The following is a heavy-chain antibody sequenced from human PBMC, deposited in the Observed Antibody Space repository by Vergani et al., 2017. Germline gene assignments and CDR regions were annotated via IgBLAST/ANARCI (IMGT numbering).Heavy chain of an antibody. D-gene: IGHD4-17*01. V-gene: IGHV4-59*11. Sequence: QVQLQESGPGLVKPSETLSLTCTVSGGSISSHYWSWIRQPPGKGLEWIGYIYYSGSTNYNPSLKSRVTISVDTSKNQFSLKLSSVTAADTAVYYCARGRLRTKAYFDYWGQGTLVTVSS. CDR2: IYYSGST. CDR1: GGSISSHY. J-gene: IGHJ4*02. CDR3: ARGRLRTKAYFDY.